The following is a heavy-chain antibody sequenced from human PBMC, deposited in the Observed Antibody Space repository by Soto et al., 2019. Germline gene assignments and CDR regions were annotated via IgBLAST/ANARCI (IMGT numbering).Heavy chain of an antibody. CDR1: AFTFNDAW. CDR3: STYSTVEWLRSRSYYYGMDV. J-gene: IGHJ6*02. V-gene: IGHV3-15*01. D-gene: IGHD5-12*01. Sequence: GGSLRLSCAASAFTFNDAWMSWVRQAPGKGLEWVGRIKSKTDGGTTDYAAPVKGRFTISRDDSKNTLYLQMNSLKIEDAAVYYCSTYSTVEWLRSRSYYYGMDVWGQGTTVTVSS. CDR2: IKSKTDGGTT.